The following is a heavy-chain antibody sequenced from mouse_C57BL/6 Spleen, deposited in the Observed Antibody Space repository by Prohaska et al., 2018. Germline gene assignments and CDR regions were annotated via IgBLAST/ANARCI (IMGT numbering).Heavy chain of an antibody. Sequence: PGASVKISCKASGYTFTDYYMNWVKQSHGKSLEWIGDINPNNGGTSYNQKFKGKATLTVDKSSSTAYMELRSLTSEDSAVYYCARVYGNLGYWGQGTTLTVSS. J-gene: IGHJ2*01. CDR2: INPNNGGT. V-gene: IGHV1-26*01. CDR1: GYTFTDYY. D-gene: IGHD1-1*01. CDR3: ARVYGNLGY.